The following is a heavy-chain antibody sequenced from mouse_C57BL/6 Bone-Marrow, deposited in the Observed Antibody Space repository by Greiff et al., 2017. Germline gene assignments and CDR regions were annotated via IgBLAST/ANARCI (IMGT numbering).Heavy chain of an antibody. Sequence: VQLQQPGAELVRPGSSVKLSCKASGYTFTSYWMHWVKQRPIQGLEWIGNIDPSDSDTHYNQKFKDKATLTVDKSSSTAYMQLSSLTSEDSAVYYSARHLYIDVWGTGPTVTVSA. CDR3: ARHLYIDV. CDR2: IDPSDSDT. CDR1: GYTFTSYW. V-gene: IGHV1-52*01. J-gene: IGHJ1*03.